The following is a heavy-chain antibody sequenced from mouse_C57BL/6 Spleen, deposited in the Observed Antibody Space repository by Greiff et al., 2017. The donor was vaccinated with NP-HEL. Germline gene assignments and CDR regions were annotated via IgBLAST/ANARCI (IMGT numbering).Heavy chain of an antibody. V-gene: IGHV1-55*01. D-gene: IGHD1-1*01. CDR1: GYTFTSYW. Sequence: QVQLQQPGAELVKPGASVKMSCKASGYTFTSYWITWVKQRPGQGLEWIGDLYPGSGSTNYNEKFKSKATLTVDTSSSTAYMQLSSLTSEDSAVYYCARSYYGSSYWFAYWGQGTLVTVSA. J-gene: IGHJ3*01. CDR2: LYPGSGST. CDR3: ARSYYGSSYWFAY.